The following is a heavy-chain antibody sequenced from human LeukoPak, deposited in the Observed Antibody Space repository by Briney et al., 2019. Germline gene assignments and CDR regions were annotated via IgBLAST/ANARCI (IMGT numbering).Heavy chain of an antibody. Sequence: GGSLRLSCAASGFTFSSYSMNWVRQAPGKGLEWVSYISSSSSTIYYADSVKGRFTVSRDNAKNSLYLQMNSLRDEDTAVYYCAREGPYDSSVYGDYWGQGTLVTVSS. CDR1: GFTFSSYS. J-gene: IGHJ4*02. CDR3: AREGPYDSSVYGDY. V-gene: IGHV3-48*02. D-gene: IGHD3-22*01. CDR2: ISSSSSTI.